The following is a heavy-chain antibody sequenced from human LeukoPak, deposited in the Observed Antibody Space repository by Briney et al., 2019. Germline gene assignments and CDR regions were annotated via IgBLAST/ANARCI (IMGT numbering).Heavy chain of an antibody. CDR1: GFTFSDYS. Sequence: GGSLRLSCAASGFTFSDYSMNWVRQAPGKGLGWVSSISNSGSYIYYADSVKGRFTISRDNAKNSLYLQMNSLRAEDTAVYYCANHLACGSTSCPPFDYWGQGTLVTVSS. CDR2: ISNSGSYI. V-gene: IGHV3-21*01. CDR3: ANHLACGSTSCPPFDY. J-gene: IGHJ4*02. D-gene: IGHD2-2*01.